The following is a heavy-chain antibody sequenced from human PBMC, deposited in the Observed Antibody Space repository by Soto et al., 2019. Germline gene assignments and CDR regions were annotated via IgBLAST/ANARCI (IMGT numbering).Heavy chain of an antibody. CDR3: ARGRTFTGASCYGGGDY. D-gene: IGHD2-15*01. CDR2: ISSDNNYI. CDR1: GFTFSDYS. Sequence: EVQLVESGGGLVKPGGSLRLSCAASGFTFSDYSMNWMRQAPGKGLEWVASISSDNNYIYYRDSVEGRFTISRDNAKNSRYRQMTSRGAGAPAGYYCARGRTFTGASCYGGGDYWGQGTLVTVSS. J-gene: IGHJ4*02. V-gene: IGHV3-21*02.